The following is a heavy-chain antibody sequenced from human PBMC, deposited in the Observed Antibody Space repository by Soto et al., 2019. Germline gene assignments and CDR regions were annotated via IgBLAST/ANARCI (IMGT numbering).Heavy chain of an antibody. CDR2: IKEDASEE. V-gene: IGHV3-7*01. J-gene: IGHJ4*02. D-gene: IGHD1-26*01. CDR3: ATATSSPFSDFDS. Sequence: EVQLVQSGGDLVQPGGSLRLSCVASGFTFSTYWMTWVRQAPGMGLEWVAGIKEDASEEVYVDSVKGRFSISRDNAKNSLSLQLHSLRADDTAVYYCATATSSPFSDFDSLGQGFLVTVSS. CDR1: GFTFSTYW.